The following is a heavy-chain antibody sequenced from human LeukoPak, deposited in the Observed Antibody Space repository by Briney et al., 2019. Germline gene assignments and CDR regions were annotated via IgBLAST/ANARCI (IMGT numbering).Heavy chain of an antibody. D-gene: IGHD3-22*01. CDR3: VRAYGSSGYLPDY. J-gene: IGHJ4*02. CDR1: GFTFSSHW. V-gene: IGHV3-74*01. CDR2: INSDGRST. Sequence: PGGSLRLSCAASGFTFSSHWMHWVRQAPGKGLVWVSRINSDGRSTTYADSVKGRFTISRDDAKNTLYVQMDSLRAEDTAVYYCVRAYGSSGYLPDYWGQGTLVTVSS.